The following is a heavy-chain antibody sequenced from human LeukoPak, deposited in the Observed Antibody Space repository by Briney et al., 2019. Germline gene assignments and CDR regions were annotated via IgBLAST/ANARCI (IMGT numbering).Heavy chain of an antibody. V-gene: IGHV3-48*01. CDR2: ISDSGAM. J-gene: IGHJ4*02. Sequence: SGGSLRLSCAASGFTFSTYSMKWVRQAPGKGLEWVSYISDSGAMYYADSVRGRFTISRENAQNSLLLQMNSLRAEDTAVYYCARDGGYRGYDADCWGQGTLVIVSS. D-gene: IGHD5-12*01. CDR1: GFTFSTYS. CDR3: ARDGGYRGYDADC.